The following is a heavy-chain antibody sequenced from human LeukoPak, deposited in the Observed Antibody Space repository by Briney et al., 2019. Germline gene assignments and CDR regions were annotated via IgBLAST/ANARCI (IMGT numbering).Heavy chain of an antibody. Sequence: GGSLRLSCAASGFTFSSYAMSWVRQAPGKGLEWVSAISGSGGSTYYADSVKGRFTISRDNSKNTLCLQMNSLRAEDTAVYYCAKQTQLWLHIDYWGQGTLVTVSS. V-gene: IGHV3-23*01. CDR3: AKQTQLWLHIDY. CDR2: ISGSGGST. J-gene: IGHJ4*02. CDR1: GFTFSSYA. D-gene: IGHD5-18*01.